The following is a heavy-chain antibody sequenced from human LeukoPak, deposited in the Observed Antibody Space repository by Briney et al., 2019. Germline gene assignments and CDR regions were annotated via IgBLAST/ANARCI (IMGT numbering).Heavy chain of an antibody. CDR3: AKGHYDFWSGAIDY. Sequence: PGGSLRLSCAASGFTFSSYAMSWVRQAPGKGLEWVSAISGSGGSTYYADSVKGRFTISRDNSKNTLCLQMNSLRAEDTAVYYCAKGHYDFWSGAIDYWGQGTLVTVSS. V-gene: IGHV3-23*01. CDR1: GFTFSSYA. D-gene: IGHD3-3*01. J-gene: IGHJ4*02. CDR2: ISGSGGST.